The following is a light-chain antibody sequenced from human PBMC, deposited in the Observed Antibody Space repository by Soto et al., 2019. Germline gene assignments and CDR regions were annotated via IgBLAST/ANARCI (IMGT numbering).Light chain of an antibody. V-gene: IGKV3-15*01. J-gene: IGKJ2*01. CDR1: QRIRNN. Sequence: IVMTQSPATLSVFPGERATLSCRASQRIRNNLAWLQQQPGQAPRLLIYAASSRATGVPARWIGSGSGTDFTLTISSLQPEDVAVYYCHQYNNWPPLHTFGQGTKLEIK. CDR2: AAS. CDR3: HQYNNWPPLHT.